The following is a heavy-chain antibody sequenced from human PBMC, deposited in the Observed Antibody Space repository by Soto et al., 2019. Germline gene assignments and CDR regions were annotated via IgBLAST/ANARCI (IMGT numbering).Heavy chain of an antibody. CDR2: IYHSGTT. Sequence: SETLSLTCAVSGGSISSDNWWSWVRQPPGKGLEWIGEIYHSGTTNYNPSLKSRLTISLDKSKNQFSLSLNSVTAADTAVYFCSRGSPGDNRAFDIWGQGTMVTVS. D-gene: IGHD1-1*01. CDR1: GGSISSDNW. J-gene: IGHJ3*02. V-gene: IGHV4-4*02. CDR3: SRGSPGDNRAFDI.